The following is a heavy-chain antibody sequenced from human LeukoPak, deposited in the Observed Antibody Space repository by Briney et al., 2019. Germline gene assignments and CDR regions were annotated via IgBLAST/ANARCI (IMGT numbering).Heavy chain of an antibody. CDR1: GFTFSSYA. Sequence: PGGSLRLSCAASGFTFSSYAMHWVRQAPGKGLEWVAVISYDGSNKYYADSVKGRFTISRDNSKNTLYLQMNSLRAEDTAVYYCARDQGLTITIFGDNWFDPWGQGTLVTASS. CDR2: ISYDGSNK. CDR3: ARDQGLTITIFGDNWFDP. J-gene: IGHJ5*02. V-gene: IGHV3-30-3*01. D-gene: IGHD3-3*01.